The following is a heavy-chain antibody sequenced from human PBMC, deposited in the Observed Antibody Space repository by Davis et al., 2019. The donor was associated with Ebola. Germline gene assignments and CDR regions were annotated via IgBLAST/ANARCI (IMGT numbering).Heavy chain of an antibody. V-gene: IGHV3-73*01. CDR3: TGAPRGYSYGYGGDY. J-gene: IGHJ4*02. CDR2: IRSKANSYAT. D-gene: IGHD5-18*01. CDR1: RFTFSGSA. Sequence: GESLKISCAASRFTFSGSAMHWVRQASGKGLEWVGRIRSKANSYATAYAASVKGRFTISRDDSKNKAYLQMNSLKTEDTAVYYCTGAPRGYSYGYGGDYWGQGTLVTVSS.